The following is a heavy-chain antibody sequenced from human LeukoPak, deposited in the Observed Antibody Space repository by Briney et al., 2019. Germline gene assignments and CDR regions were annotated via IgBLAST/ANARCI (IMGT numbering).Heavy chain of an antibody. Sequence: GRSLRLSCAASGFTFSSYVMHWVRQAPGKGLEWVAVISYDGRNKYYADSVKGRFTISRDNPNNTMYMQMNSLRAEDTAVYYWARERDYSNYGTLAFDIWGQGKMVTVSS. CDR1: GFTFSSYV. J-gene: IGHJ3*02. D-gene: IGHD4-11*01. CDR3: ARERDYSNYGTLAFDI. CDR2: ISYDGRNK. V-gene: IGHV3-30*03.